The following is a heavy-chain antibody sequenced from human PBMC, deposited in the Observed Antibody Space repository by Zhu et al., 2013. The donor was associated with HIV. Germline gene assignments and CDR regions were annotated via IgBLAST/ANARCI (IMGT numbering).Heavy chain of an antibody. CDR2: INPSGTRT. CDR3: ARGRYSSRSNAFDI. J-gene: IGHJ3*02. V-gene: IGHV1-46*01. CDR1: GYIFSNYG. D-gene: IGHD6-13*01. Sequence: VQSGGEAKKPGASVKVSCKASGYIFSNYGISWVRQAPGQGLQWMGLINPSGTRTTYAHKFQDRLTLTRDTSTSTVYMELSSLRFDDTAVFYCARGRYSSRSNAFDIWGQGTVVTVSA.